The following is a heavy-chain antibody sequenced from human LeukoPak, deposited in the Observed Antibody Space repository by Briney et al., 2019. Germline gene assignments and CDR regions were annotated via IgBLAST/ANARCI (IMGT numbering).Heavy chain of an antibody. CDR3: ARDNLRYSSSLALFDY. D-gene: IGHD6-6*01. Sequence: KSGGSLRLSCAASGFTFSSYGMSWVRQAPGKGLEWVSSISSSSSYIYYADSVKGRFTISRDNAKDSLYLQMNSLRAEDTAVYYCARDNLRYSSSLALFDYWGQGTLVTVSS. V-gene: IGHV3-21*01. CDR1: GFTFSSYG. CDR2: ISSSSSYI. J-gene: IGHJ4*02.